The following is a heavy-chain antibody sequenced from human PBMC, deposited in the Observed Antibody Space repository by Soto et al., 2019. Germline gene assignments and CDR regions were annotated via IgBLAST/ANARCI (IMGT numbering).Heavy chain of an antibody. CDR3: AKSFGGYYYDSSGYYDIGYFDY. CDR2: ISYDGSNK. Sequence: GGSLRLSCAASGFTFSSYGMHWVRQAPGKGLEWVAVISYDGSNKYYADSVKGRFTISRDNSKNTLYLQMNSLRTEDTAVYYCAKSFGGYYYDSSGYYDIGYFDYWGQGTLVTVSS. D-gene: IGHD3-22*01. V-gene: IGHV3-30*18. J-gene: IGHJ4*02. CDR1: GFTFSSYG.